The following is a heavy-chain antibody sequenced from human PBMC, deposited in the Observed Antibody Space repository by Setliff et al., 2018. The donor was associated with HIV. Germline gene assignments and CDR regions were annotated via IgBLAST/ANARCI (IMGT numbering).Heavy chain of an antibody. V-gene: IGHV4-30-4*08. Sequence: ASETLSLTCTVSGGSISSDDYYWNWIRQPPGKGLEWIGYITYSGSTHYNPSLRSRVTISPQTSKNQSSLELTSVTAADTAVYYCARQGAGYYYDSSEYYTGNGFDFWGQGTLVTVSS. CDR2: ITYSGST. CDR3: ARQGAGYYYDSSEYYTGNGFDF. D-gene: IGHD3-22*01. CDR1: GGSISSDDYY. J-gene: IGHJ3*01.